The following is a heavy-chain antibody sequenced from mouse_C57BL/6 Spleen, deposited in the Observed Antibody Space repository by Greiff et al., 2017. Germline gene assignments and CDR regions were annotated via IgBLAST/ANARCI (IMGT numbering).Heavy chain of an antibody. J-gene: IGHJ2*01. V-gene: IGHV1-82*01. CDR1: GYAFSSSW. CDR2: IYPGDGDT. CDR3: ARGARGDYDFGC. Sequence: QVQLQQSGPELVKPGASVKISCKASGYAFSSSWMNWVKQRPGKGLEWIGRIYPGDGDTNYNGKFKGKATLTADKSSSTAYMQLSSLTSEDSAVYFCARGARGDYDFGCWGQGTTLTVAS. D-gene: IGHD2-13*01.